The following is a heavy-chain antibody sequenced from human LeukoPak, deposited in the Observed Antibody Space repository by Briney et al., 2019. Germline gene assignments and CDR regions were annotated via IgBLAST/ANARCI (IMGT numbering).Heavy chain of an antibody. Sequence: GGSLRLSCEASGFSFSGSSMNWVRQAPGKGLEWVSLISGSSSHIFYADSVKGRFTISRDNAKNSLYLQMNSLRAEDTAVYYCAKEGGPYCSSTSCYFVDYWGQGTLVTVSS. CDR2: ISGSSSHI. V-gene: IGHV3-21*01. CDR1: GFSFSGSS. CDR3: AKEGGPYCSSTSCYFVDY. D-gene: IGHD2-2*01. J-gene: IGHJ4*02.